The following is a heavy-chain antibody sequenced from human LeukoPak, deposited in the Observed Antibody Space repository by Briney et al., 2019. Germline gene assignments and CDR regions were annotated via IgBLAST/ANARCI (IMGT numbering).Heavy chain of an antibody. CDR3: AKARGATVNDPADY. CDR1: GFSFSVYA. CDR2: FGGSGGGP. Sequence: GGSLRLSCAASGFSFSVYAMNWVRQAPGKGLEWVSSFGGSGGGPWHAASVKGRFSISRDNSKNTLYHQMSSLSDEDTALYYCAKARGATVNDPADYWGQGILVTVSS. V-gene: IGHV3-23*01. D-gene: IGHD1-26*01. J-gene: IGHJ4*02.